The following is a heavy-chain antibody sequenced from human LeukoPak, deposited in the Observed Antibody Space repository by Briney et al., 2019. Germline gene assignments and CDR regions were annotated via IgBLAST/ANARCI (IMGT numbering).Heavy chain of an antibody. V-gene: IGHV1-18*01. J-gene: IGHJ1*01. CDR2: ISAYNGNT. CDR1: GYTFTSYG. Sequence: GASVKVSCKASGYTFTSYGISWVRQAPGQGLEWMGWISAYNGNTNYAQKLQGRVTMTTGTSTSTAYMELRSLRSDDTAVYYCAREYGSGWSEYFQHWGQGTLVTVSS. CDR3: AREYGSGWSEYFQH. D-gene: IGHD6-19*01.